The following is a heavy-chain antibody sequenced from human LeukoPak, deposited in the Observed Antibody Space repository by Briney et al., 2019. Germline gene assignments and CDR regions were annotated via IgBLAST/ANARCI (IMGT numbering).Heavy chain of an antibody. J-gene: IGHJ4*02. V-gene: IGHV3-21*01. CDR2: ISSSSSYI. CDR1: GFTFSSYS. CDR3: ARDWDSYGPWTYYFDY. D-gene: IGHD5-18*01. Sequence: GGSLRLSCAASGFTFSSYSMNWARQAPGKGLEWVSSISSSSSYIYYADSVKGRFTISRDNAKNSLYLQMNSLRAEDTAVYYCARDWDSYGPWTYYFDYWGQGTLVTVSS.